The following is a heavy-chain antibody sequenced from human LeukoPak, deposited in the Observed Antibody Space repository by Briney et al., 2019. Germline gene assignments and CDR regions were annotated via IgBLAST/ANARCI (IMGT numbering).Heavy chain of an antibody. D-gene: IGHD3-10*01. CDR2: INPNSGGT. CDR3: ARVPSRGLLVLFDY. Sequence: ASVKVSCKASGYTFTGYYMHWVRQAPGQGLEWMGWINPNSGGTNYAQKFQGRVTMTRDTSISTAYMELSRLRSDDTAVYHCARVPSRGLLVLFDYWGQGTLVTVSS. J-gene: IGHJ4*02. CDR1: GYTFTGYY. V-gene: IGHV1-2*02.